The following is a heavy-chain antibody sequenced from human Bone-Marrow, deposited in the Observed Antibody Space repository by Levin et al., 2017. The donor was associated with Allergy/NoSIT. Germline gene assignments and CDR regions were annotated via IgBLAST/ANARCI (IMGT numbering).Heavy chain of an antibody. CDR1: GGTFSSYP. V-gene: IGHV1-69*04. D-gene: IGHD4-23*01. CDR3: ARDRYGGSPYYYYYGMDV. CDR2: IIPILGIA. Sequence: SVKVSCKASGGTFSSYPISWVRQAPGQGLEWMGRIIPILGIANYAQKFQGRVTITADKSTSTAYMELSSLRSEDTAVYYCARDRYGGSPYYYYYGMDVWGQGTTVTVSS. J-gene: IGHJ6*02.